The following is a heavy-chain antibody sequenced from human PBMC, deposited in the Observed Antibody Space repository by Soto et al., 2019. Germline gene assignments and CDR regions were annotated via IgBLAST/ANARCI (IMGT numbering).Heavy chain of an antibody. V-gene: IGHV4-59*08. Sequence: SETLSLTCTVSGGSISRDYWSWIRQPPGKGLEWIGYIYYSGSTNYNPSLKSRVTISVDTSKNQFSLKLSSVTAADTAVYYCARAKAPLYSSSWYWFDPWGQGTLVTVSS. CDR3: ARAKAPLYSSSWYWFDP. D-gene: IGHD6-13*01. CDR2: IYYSGST. J-gene: IGHJ5*02. CDR1: GGSISRDY.